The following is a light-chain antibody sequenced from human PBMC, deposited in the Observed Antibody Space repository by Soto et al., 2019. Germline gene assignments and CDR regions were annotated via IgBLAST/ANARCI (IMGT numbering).Light chain of an antibody. CDR2: RNN. CDR3: AAWDDSLSGGV. Sequence: QSVLTQPPSASGTPGQRVTISCSGSSSNIGSNYVYWYQQLPGTASKLLIYRNNQRPSGVPDRFSGSKSGTSASLAISGLRSEDEADYYCAAWDDSLSGGVFGTGTKVTVL. V-gene: IGLV1-47*01. J-gene: IGLJ1*01. CDR1: SSNIGSNY.